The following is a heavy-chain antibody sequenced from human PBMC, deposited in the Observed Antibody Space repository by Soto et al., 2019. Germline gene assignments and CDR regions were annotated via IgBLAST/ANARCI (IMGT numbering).Heavy chain of an antibody. J-gene: IGHJ1*01. CDR1: GFTFISYA. CDR2: ISGSGDST. D-gene: IGHD6-19*01. Sequence: GGSLRLSCAASGFTFISYAMSWGRQAPGKGLEWVSGISGSGDSTYYADSVKGRFTISRDNSKNTLYLQMNSLRAEDTAVYYCAKGVPGIAVAGTGYFQHWGQGTLVTVSS. CDR3: AKGVPGIAVAGTGYFQH. V-gene: IGHV3-23*01.